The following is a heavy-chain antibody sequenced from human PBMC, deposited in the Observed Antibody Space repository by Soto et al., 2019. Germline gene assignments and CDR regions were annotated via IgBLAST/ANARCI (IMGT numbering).Heavy chain of an antibody. CDR3: ARSTLSSIAARPVGYYYGMDV. J-gene: IGHJ6*02. CDR1: GFTFSSYG. V-gene: IGHV3-33*01. CDR2: IWYDGSNK. Sequence: PGGSLRLSCSASGFTFSSYGMHWVRQAPGKGLEWVAVIWYDGSNKYYADSVKGRFTISRDNSKNTLYLQMNSLRAEDTAVYYCARSTLSSIAARPVGYYYGMDVWGQGTTVTVS. D-gene: IGHD6-6*01.